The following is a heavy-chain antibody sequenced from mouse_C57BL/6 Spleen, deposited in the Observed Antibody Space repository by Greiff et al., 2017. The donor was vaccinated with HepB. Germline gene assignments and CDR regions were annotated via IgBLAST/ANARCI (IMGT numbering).Heavy chain of an antibody. D-gene: IGHD1-1*01. V-gene: IGHV1-52*01. CDR2: IDPSDSET. CDR1: GYTFTSYW. Sequence: QVQLQQPGAELVRPGSSVKLSCKASGYTFTSYWMHWVKQRPIQGLEWIGNIDPSDSETHYNQKFKDKATLTVDKSSSTAYMQLSSLTSEDSAVYYCARSDYYGSSAGYFDVWGTGTTVTVSS. CDR3: ARSDYYGSSAGYFDV. J-gene: IGHJ1*03.